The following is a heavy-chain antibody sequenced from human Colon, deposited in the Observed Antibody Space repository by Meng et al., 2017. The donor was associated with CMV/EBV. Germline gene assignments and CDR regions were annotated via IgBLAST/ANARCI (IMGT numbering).Heavy chain of an antibody. CDR2: ISGSGGST. J-gene: IGHJ4*02. CDR1: GFTFNIYG. V-gene: IGHV3-23*01. CDR3: AKSRAVGATTPWEY. D-gene: IGHD1-26*01. Sequence: GESLKISCAASGFTFNIYGMSWVRQAPGKGLEWVSAISGSGGSTYYADSVKGRFTISRDNSKNTLYLQMNSLRAEDTAAYYCAKSRAVGATTPWEYWGQGTLVTVS.